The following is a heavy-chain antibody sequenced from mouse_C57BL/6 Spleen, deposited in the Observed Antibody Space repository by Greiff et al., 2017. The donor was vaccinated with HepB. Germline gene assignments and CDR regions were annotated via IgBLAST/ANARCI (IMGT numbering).Heavy chain of an antibody. V-gene: IGHV1-62-2*01. D-gene: IGHD2-3*01. J-gene: IGHJ4*01. CDR1: GYTFTEYT. Sequence: QVQLQQSGAELVKPGASVKLSCKASGYTFTEYTIHWVKQRSGQGLEWIGWFYPGSGSIKYNEKFKDKATLTADKSSSTVYMELSRLTSEDSAVYCCARHAARVYDGYYVYAMDYWGQGTSVTVSS. CDR2: FYPGSGSI. CDR3: ARHAARVYDGYYVYAMDY.